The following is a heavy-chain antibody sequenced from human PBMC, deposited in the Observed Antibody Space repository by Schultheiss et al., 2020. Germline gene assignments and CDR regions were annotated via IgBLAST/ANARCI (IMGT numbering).Heavy chain of an antibody. J-gene: IGHJ6*02. Sequence: GESLKISCAASGFTFSSYAMSWVRQAPGKGLEWVSAISGSGGSTYYADSVKGRFTISRDNSKNTLYLKMNSLRAEDTAVYYCAKVPIVVVPPNYGMDVWGQGTTVTVSS. CDR3: AKVPIVVVPPNYGMDV. CDR1: GFTFSSYA. D-gene: IGHD2-2*01. CDR2: ISGSGGST. V-gene: IGHV3-23*01.